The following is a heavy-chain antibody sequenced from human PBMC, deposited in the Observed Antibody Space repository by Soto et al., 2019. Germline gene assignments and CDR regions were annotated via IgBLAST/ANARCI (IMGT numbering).Heavy chain of an antibody. Sequence: QVQLQESGPGLVKPSETLSLTCTVSGGSISSYYWSWIRQPPGKGLEWIGYVYYSGNTNYNPSLQSRVTISVDTSKNQFSLKLNSVTAADTAVYFCARGDILTGYYGQYHYYGMDVWGQGTTVTVSS. CDR2: VYYSGNT. J-gene: IGHJ6*02. CDR3: ARGDILTGYYGQYHYYGMDV. V-gene: IGHV4-59*01. CDR1: GGSISSYY. D-gene: IGHD3-9*01.